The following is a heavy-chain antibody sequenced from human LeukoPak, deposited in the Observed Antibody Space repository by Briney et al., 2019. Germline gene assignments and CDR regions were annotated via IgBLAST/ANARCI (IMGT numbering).Heavy chain of an antibody. J-gene: IGHJ6*04. CDR1: GGSFSGYY. V-gene: IGHV4-34*01. Sequence: SETLSLTCAVYGGSFSGYYWTWVRQPPGKGLEWIGEINHKGATNYNPSLKSRVTISLDTSKNQFSLKLSSVTAADTAVYYCARGPHFYGSGSYKYSYYYYYYGMDVWGKGTAVTVSS. CDR3: ARGPHFYGSGSYKYSYYYYYYGMDV. CDR2: INHKGAT. D-gene: IGHD3-10*01.